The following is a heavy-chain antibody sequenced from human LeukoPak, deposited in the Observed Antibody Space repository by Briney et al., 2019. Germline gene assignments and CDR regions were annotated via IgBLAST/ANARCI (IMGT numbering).Heavy chain of an antibody. J-gene: IGHJ3*02. CDR2: ISSSSGYI. V-gene: IGHV3-21*01. CDR3: SRDRGYSYGGNAFDI. Sequence: GGSLRLSCAASGFTFSSHNMNWVRQAPGKGLEWVSSISSSSGYIYYADSLKGRFTISRDNAKNSLSPQMNSLRVEDTAVYYCSRDRGYSYGGNAFDIWGQGTMVTVSS. D-gene: IGHD5-18*01. CDR1: GFTFSSHN.